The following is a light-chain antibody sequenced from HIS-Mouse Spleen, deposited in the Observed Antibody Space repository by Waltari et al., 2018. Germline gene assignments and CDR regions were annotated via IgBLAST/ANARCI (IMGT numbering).Light chain of an antibody. CDR3: QAWDSSTAWV. CDR2: QDS. V-gene: IGLV3-1*01. J-gene: IGLJ3*02. Sequence: SYELTQPPSVSVSPGQTASITCPGDQLGDKYACWYQQKPGQSPVLVIYQDSKRPSGIPERFSGSNSGNTATLTISGTQAMDEADYYCQAWDSSTAWVFGGGTKLTVL. CDR1: QLGDKY.